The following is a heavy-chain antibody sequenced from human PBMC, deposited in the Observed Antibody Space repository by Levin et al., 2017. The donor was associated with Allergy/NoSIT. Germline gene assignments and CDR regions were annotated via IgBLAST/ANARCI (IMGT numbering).Heavy chain of an antibody. CDR2: IYDSGST. CDR3: AGGPRADTHVDY. V-gene: IGHV4-59*01. D-gene: IGHD2-15*01. Sequence: SETLSLTCTVSGGSISSYYWSWIRQPPGKGLEWIGYIYDSGSTNYNPSLNSRVTISVDTSKNQFSLKLSSLTAADTAVYYCAGGPRADTHVDYWGQGTLVTVSS. J-gene: IGHJ4*02. CDR1: GGSISSYY.